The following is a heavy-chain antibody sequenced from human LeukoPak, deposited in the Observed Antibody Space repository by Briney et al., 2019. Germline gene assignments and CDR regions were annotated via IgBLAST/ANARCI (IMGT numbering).Heavy chain of an antibody. D-gene: IGHD6-13*01. J-gene: IGHJ3*02. CDR2: IYHSGST. V-gene: IGHV4-30-2*01. Sequence: PSETLSLTCTVSGGSISSGGYYWSWIRQPPGKGLEWIGYIYHSGSTYYNPSLKSRVTISVDRSKNQFSLKLSSVTAADTAVYYCAWGSRSIAAADRGAFDIWGQGTMVTVSS. CDR1: GGSISSGGYY. CDR3: AWGSRSIAAADRGAFDI.